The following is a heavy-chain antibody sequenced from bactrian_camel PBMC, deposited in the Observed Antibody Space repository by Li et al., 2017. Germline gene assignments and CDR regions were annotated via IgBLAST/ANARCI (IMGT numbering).Heavy chain of an antibody. CDR3: YAADKTDPRRCSVVRGTVGDFRY. CDR2: IDSDGST. J-gene: IGHJ4*01. CDR1: GFTFSSYG. V-gene: IGHV3S1*01. Sequence: VQLVESGGGSVQAGGSLRLSSAASGFTFSSYGMYWVRQAPGKEREGVAAIDSDGSTDYASSVKGRFAISKDNAKNTLYLQMNSLKPEDTAMYYCYAADKTDPRRCSVVRGTVGDFRYWGQGTQVTVS. D-gene: IGHD6*01.